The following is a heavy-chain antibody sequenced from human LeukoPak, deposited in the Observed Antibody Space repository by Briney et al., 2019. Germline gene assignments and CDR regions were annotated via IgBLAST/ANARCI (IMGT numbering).Heavy chain of an antibody. J-gene: IGHJ3*02. CDR3: AKDLSTMVLGVLGPFDI. V-gene: IGHV3-30*02. CDR2: IRYDGSNK. CDR1: GFTFSSYG. D-gene: IGHD3-10*01. Sequence: GGSLRHSCAASGFTFSSYGMHWVRQAPGKGLEWVAFIRYDGSNKYYADSVKGRFTISRDNSKNTLYLQMNSLRAEDTAVYYCAKDLSTMVLGVLGPFDIWGQGTMVTVSS.